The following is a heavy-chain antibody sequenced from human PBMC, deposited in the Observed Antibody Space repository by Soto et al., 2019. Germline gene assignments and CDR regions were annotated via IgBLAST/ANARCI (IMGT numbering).Heavy chain of an antibody. V-gene: IGHV4-39*01. Sequence: SETLSLTCTVSGGSISSSSYYWGWIRQPPGKGLEWIGSIYYSGSTYYNPSLKSRVTISVDTSKNQFSLKLSSVTAADTAVYYCARNYYGSRTNEGYGMDVWGQGTTVTVS. J-gene: IGHJ6*02. CDR3: ARNYYGSRTNEGYGMDV. D-gene: IGHD3-10*01. CDR2: IYYSGST. CDR1: GGSISSSSYY.